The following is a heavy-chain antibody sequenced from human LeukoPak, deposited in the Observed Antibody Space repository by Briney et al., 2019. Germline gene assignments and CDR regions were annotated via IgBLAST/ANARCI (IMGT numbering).Heavy chain of an antibody. Sequence: GGSLRLSCAASGLPFSGTAMSWVRQAPGKGLEWVSAISHDGMNAYYADSVKGRFTISRDNSKKTVSLEMSSLTAADTGVYYCAKDGAQYSSGPECDPRGQGALVAVSP. CDR2: ISHDGMNA. V-gene: IGHV3-23*01. CDR3: AKDGAQYSSGPECDP. D-gene: IGHD6-19*01. CDR1: GLPFSGTA. J-gene: IGHJ5*02.